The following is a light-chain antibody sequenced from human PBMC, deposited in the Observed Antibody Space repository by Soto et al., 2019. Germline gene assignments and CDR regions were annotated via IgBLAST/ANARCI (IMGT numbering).Light chain of an antibody. CDR2: EVS. CDR1: SSDVGGYNY. J-gene: IGLJ3*02. V-gene: IGLV2-14*01. Sequence: QSALTQPASVSGSPGQSITISCTGTSSDVGGYNYVSWYQQHPGKAPELIIYEVSYRPSGSSYRVSGSKSGNTASLTISGLRAEDEADYYCTSYTSSSTLLFGGGTKVTVL. CDR3: TSYTSSSTLL.